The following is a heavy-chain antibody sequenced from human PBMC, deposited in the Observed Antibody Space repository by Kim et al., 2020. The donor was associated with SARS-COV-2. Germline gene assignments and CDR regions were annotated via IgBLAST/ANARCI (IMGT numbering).Heavy chain of an antibody. V-gene: IGHV1-8*01. CDR3: ARGPTDYGTYGDYFYS. J-gene: IGHJ4*02. CDR2: MNPNSGST. Sequence: ASVKVSCKASGYTFTDFEINWVRQATGQGLEWVGWMNPNSGSTGYAQNFQGRVTMTRNTSTGTAYMELSSLRFDDTAVYYCARGPTDYGTYGDYFYSWGQGTLVTVSS. D-gene: IGHD4-17*01. CDR1: GYTFTDFE.